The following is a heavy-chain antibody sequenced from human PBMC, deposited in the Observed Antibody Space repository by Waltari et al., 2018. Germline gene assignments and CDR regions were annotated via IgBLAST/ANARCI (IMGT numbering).Heavy chain of an antibody. J-gene: IGHJ6*03. V-gene: IGHV1-2*02. CDR2: INPNSGGT. D-gene: IGHD4-17*01. CDR1: GYTFTGYY. CDR3: ARDFRRDYYDYSYYMDV. Sequence: QLVQSGAEVQKPGASVKVSCKASGYTFTGYYMHWVRQAPGQGLEWMGWINPNSGGTNYAQKFQGRVTMTRDTSISTAYMELSRLRSDDTAVYYCARDFRRDYYDYSYYMDVWGKGTTVTVSS.